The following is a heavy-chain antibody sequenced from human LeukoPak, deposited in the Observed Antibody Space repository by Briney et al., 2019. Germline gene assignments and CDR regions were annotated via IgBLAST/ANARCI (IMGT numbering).Heavy chain of an antibody. Sequence: SETLSLTCTVSGGSISSSSYYWGWIRQPPGKGLEWIGSIYYSGSTYYNPSLKSRVTISVDTSKNQFSLKPSSVTAADTAVYYCARDDYYDSSGFFDYWGQGTLVTVSS. CDR2: IYYSGST. V-gene: IGHV4-39*07. CDR1: GGSISSSSYY. D-gene: IGHD3-22*01. CDR3: ARDDYYDSSGFFDY. J-gene: IGHJ4*02.